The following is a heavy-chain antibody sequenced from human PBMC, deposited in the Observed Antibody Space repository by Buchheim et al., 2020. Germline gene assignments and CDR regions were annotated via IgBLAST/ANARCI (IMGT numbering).Heavy chain of an antibody. D-gene: IGHD3-10*01. V-gene: IGHV3-30*04. CDR1: GFTFSSYA. Sequence: QVQLVESGGGVVQPGRSLRLSCAASGFTFSSYAMHWVRPAPGTGLEWVAVISYDGSNKYYADSVKGRFTISRDTSTSTLYLQMNSLRAEDTAVYDCARESFGGPFDYWGQGTL. CDR3: ARESFGGPFDY. CDR2: ISYDGSNK. J-gene: IGHJ4*02.